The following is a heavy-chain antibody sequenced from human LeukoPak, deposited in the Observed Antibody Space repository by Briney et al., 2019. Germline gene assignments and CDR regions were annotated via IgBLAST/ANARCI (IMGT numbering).Heavy chain of an antibody. Sequence: ASVRVSCQASGYTFINYDLNWVRQAPGQGLDYVGWVTPRNGNSGCARRFQGRVTMTRDTSLRTAYMELHGLTSDDTAVYFCAKDDGSARSVFNYWGQGTLITVSS. D-gene: IGHD3-10*01. CDR3: AKDDGSARSVFNY. CDR1: GYTFINYD. CDR2: VTPRNGNS. J-gene: IGHJ4*02. V-gene: IGHV1-8*01.